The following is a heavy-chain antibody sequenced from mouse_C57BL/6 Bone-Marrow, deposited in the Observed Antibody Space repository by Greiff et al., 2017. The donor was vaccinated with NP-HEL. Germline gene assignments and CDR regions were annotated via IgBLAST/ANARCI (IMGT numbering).Heavy chain of an antibody. CDR2: IDPSDSYT. V-gene: IGHV1-69*01. J-gene: IGHJ2*01. CDR1: GYTFTSYW. CDR3: ARSMNGYYSDY. D-gene: IGHD2-2*01. Sequence: QVQLQQSGAELVMPGASVKLSCKASGYTFTSYWMHWVKQRPGQGLEWIGEIDPSDSYTNYNQKFKGKSTLTVDKSSSTAYMQLSSLTSEDSAVYYCARSMNGYYSDYWGQGTTLTVSS.